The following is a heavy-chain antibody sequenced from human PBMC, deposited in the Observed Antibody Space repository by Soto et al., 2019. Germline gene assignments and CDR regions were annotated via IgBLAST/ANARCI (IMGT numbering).Heavy chain of an antibody. Sequence: EVQLLESGGDLVRPGRSLRLSCGASGFTFNNYAMSWVRQAPGQGLEWISVISGSGNLTYSADSVRGRFTISRDNSKNVLYLQMNSLRAEDTALYYGAKDTFSTSGYGLDVWGRGTAVTVSS. CDR2: ISGSGNLT. J-gene: IGHJ6*02. CDR3: AKDTFSTSGYGLDV. CDR1: GFTFNNYA. D-gene: IGHD2-2*01. V-gene: IGHV3-23*01.